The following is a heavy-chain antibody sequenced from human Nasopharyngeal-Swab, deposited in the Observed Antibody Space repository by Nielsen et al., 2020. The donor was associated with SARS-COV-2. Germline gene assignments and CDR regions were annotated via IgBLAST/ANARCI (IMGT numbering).Heavy chain of an antibody. CDR3: ARAAYDSRAFDI. V-gene: IGHV1-18*04. J-gene: IGHJ3*02. D-gene: IGHD3-22*01. CDR2: ISAYNGNT. CDR1: GYTFTSYY. Sequence: SVKVSCKASGYTFTSYYMHWVRQAPGQGLEWMGWISAYNGNTNYAQKLQGRVTMTTDTSTSTAYMELRSLRSDDTAVYYCARAAYDSRAFDIWGQGTMVTVSS.